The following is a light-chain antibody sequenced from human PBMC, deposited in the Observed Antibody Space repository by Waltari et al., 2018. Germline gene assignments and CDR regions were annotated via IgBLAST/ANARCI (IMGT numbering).Light chain of an antibody. J-gene: IGLJ1*01. CDR3: GTWDASLGGI. CDR1: SSTIGNNY. Sequence: QSVLTQPPSVSAAPGQTGTISCSADSSTIGNNYVSWYQHFPGTAPKLLIYENNRRPSGIPDRFSGSKSGTSATLGITGLQTGDEADYYCGTWDASLGGIFGTGTKVTVL. V-gene: IGLV1-51*02. CDR2: ENN.